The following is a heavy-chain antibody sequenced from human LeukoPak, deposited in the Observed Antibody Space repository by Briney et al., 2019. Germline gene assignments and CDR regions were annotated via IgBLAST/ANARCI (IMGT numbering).Heavy chain of an antibody. J-gene: IGHJ4*02. Sequence: PGGSLRLSCAASGFTFSSYAMSWVRQAPGKGLEWVSAISGSGGSTYYADSVKGRFTISRDNSKNTLYLQMNSLRAEDTAVYYCAKDREVYAIPASGNFDYWGQGTLVTVSS. CDR3: AKDREVYAIPASGNFDY. V-gene: IGHV3-23*01. D-gene: IGHD2-8*01. CDR1: GFTFSSYA. CDR2: ISGSGGST.